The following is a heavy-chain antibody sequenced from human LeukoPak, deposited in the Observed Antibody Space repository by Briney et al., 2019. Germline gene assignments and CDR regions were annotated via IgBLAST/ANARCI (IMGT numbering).Heavy chain of an antibody. CDR1: GFSFSNYA. Sequence: GGSLRLSCSASGFSFSNYAMHWVRQAPGKGLEYVSAISSNGGSTYYADSVKGRFTLSRDNSKNTLYLQVSSLRAEDTAVYYCVKDIHYYGSGNYYNGYFDYRGQGTLVTVSS. CDR3: VKDIHYYGSGNYYNGYFDY. D-gene: IGHD3-10*01. CDR2: ISSNGGST. J-gene: IGHJ4*02. V-gene: IGHV3-64D*09.